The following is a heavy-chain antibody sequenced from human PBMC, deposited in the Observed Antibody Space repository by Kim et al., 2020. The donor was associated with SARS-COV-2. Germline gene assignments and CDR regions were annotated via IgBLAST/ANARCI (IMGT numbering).Heavy chain of an antibody. CDR3: AKDIVSSGWGAFDY. V-gene: IGHV3-9*01. CDR2: ISWNSGSI. J-gene: IGHJ4*02. CDR1: GFTFDDYA. D-gene: IGHD6-19*01. Sequence: GGSLRLSCAASGFTFDDYAMHWVRQAPGKGLEWVSGISWNSGSIGYADSVKGRFTISRDNAKNSLYLQMNSLRAEDTALYYCAKDIVSSGWGAFDYWGQGTLVTVSS.